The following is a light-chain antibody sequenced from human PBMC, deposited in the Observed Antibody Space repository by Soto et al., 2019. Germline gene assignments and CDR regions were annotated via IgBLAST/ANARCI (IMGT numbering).Light chain of an antibody. Sequence: DIQMTQSPSSLSASVGDRVTITCQASQAIRKYLNWYQQKPGRAPKLLIYGASNLETGVPSRFSGSGYWTDFTFTISSLQPEDIATYYCQHYDNLPPFTFGPGTKVAIK. CDR2: GAS. CDR3: QHYDNLPPFT. CDR1: QAIRKY. J-gene: IGKJ3*01. V-gene: IGKV1-33*01.